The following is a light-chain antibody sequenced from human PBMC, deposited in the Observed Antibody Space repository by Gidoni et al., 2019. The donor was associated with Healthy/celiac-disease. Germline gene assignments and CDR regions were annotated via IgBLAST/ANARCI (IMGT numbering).Light chain of an antibody. J-gene: IGLJ3*02. CDR3: QSADSSGTYWV. CDR1: ALPKQY. CDR2: KSS. Sequence: SYELTQPLSASASPGQTARITCSGDALPKQYAYWYQQQPGQAPVLMIYKSSERPSGIPGRFSGSSSGTTVTLTISGVQAEDEADYYCQSADSSGTYWVFGGGTKLTVL. V-gene: IGLV3-25*03.